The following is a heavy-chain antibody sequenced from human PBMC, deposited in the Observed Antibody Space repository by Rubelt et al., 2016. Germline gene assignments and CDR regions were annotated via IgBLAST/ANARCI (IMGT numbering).Heavy chain of an antibody. CDR3: AKAWFSSSSDY. J-gene: IGHJ4*02. CDR2: ITGTNT. CDR1: GLTVSSNY. V-gene: IGHV3-53*01. Sequence: EVHLVESGGAVVQPGGSLRLSCAASGLTVSSNYMTWVRQVPGKGLEWVSTITGTNTYYADSVKGRFTISRDNSKNTLYLQLNSLRAEDTAVYYCAKAWFSSSSDYWGQGTLVTVSS. D-gene: IGHD6-6*01.